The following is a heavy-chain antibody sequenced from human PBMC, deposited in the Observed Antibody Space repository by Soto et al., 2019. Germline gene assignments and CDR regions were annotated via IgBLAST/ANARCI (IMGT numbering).Heavy chain of an antibody. CDR2: ISAYNGNT. D-gene: IGHD2-2*01. V-gene: IGHV1-18*01. Sequence: QVQLVQSGAEVKKPGASVKVSCKASGYTFTSYGISCVRQAPGQGLEWMGWISAYNGNTNYAQKLQGRVTMTTDTSTSTAYMELRSLRSDDTAVYYCARDHCISTSCYVDYYYGMDLWGQGTTVTVSS. J-gene: IGHJ6*02. CDR3: ARDHCISTSCYVDYYYGMDL. CDR1: GYTFTSYG.